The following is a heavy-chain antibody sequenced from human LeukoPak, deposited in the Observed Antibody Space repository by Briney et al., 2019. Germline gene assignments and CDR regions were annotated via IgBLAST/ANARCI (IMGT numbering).Heavy chain of an antibody. CDR3: ARDRQKATYGDYQDWFDP. V-gene: IGHV3-21*01. CDR1: GFTFSSYS. Sequence: GGSLRLSCAASGFTFSSYSINWVRQAPGKGLEWVSSISSSSSYIYYAHSVKGRFTISRDNAKNSLYLQMNSLRAEDTAVYYCARDRQKATYGDYQDWFDPWGQGTLVTVSS. D-gene: IGHD4-17*01. CDR2: ISSSSSYI. J-gene: IGHJ5*02.